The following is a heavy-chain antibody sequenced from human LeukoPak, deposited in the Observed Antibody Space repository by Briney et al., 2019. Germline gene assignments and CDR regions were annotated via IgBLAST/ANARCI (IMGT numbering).Heavy chain of an antibody. CDR1: GFTFSSYW. Sequence: VWSRRLSCAGAGFTFSSYWMNWVRQAPGKGLVWVSRIASDGSSTTYADSVKGRFSISRDNAKNTLYLQMNSLRVEDTAVYYCARGRPHGNDYWGQGTLVTVSS. J-gene: IGHJ4*02. D-gene: IGHD4-23*01. V-gene: IGHV3-74*01. CDR3: ARGRPHGNDY. CDR2: IASDGSST.